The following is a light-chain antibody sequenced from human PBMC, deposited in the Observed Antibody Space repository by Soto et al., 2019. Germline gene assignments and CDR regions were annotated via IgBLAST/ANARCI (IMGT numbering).Light chain of an antibody. V-gene: IGKV1-9*01. Sequence: DVLLTQSPSFLSASVGARVTITCRASQGICTYLAWYQQKPVEAPKLLIYTASTLQSGVPSRFSGSGSGTEFTLTIISRLHPEDSAVYYRKHNGSSLTFGRGTKVDIK. J-gene: IGKJ4*01. CDR1: QGICTY. CDR2: TAS. CDR3: KHNGSSLT.